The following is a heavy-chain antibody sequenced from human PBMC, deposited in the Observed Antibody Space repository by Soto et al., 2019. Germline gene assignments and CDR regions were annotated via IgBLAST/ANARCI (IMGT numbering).Heavy chain of an antibody. J-gene: IGHJ4*02. CDR2: IYSGGST. V-gene: IGHV3-53*01. CDR1: GFTVSRNY. CDR3: ASPLRYDFWSGYIFDF. Sequence: GGSLRLSCAASGFTVSRNYMSWVRQAPGKGLEWVSVIYSGGSTYYADSVKGRFTISRDNSKNTLYLQMNSLRAEDTAVYYCASPLRYDFWSGYIFDFWGQGTPVTVSS. D-gene: IGHD3-3*01.